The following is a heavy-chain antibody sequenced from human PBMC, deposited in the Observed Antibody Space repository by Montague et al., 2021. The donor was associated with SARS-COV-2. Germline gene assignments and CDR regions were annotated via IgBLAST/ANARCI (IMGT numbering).Heavy chain of an antibody. CDR1: GDSVSSNIAT. CDR3: AGIPVGSKYYFDF. CDR2: TYYRSKWYN. J-gene: IGHJ4*02. D-gene: IGHD2-2*01. V-gene: IGHV6-1*01. Sequence: CAISGDSVSSNIATWNWIGQSPSRGLEWLGRTYYRSKWYNDYAESVKSRITIDPDTSKHQFSLHLNSVTPEDTAVYYCAGIPVGSKYYFDFWGQGTLVTVSS.